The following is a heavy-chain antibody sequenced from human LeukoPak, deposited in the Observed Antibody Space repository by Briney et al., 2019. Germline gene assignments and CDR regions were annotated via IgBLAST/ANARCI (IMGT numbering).Heavy chain of an antibody. CDR3: AKDLGGSATTV. CDR2: ISWSGNRM. Sequence: GRSLRLSCAASGFTFEDHFIRWVQLAPGKCLEWVSSISWSGNRMGYADAVKCRFTISRDNAKKSLSLQMNSLRVEDTALYYCAKDLGGSATTVWGQGTLVTVSS. CDR1: GFTFEDHF. D-gene: IGHD2-2*01. J-gene: IGHJ4*02. V-gene: IGHV3-9*01.